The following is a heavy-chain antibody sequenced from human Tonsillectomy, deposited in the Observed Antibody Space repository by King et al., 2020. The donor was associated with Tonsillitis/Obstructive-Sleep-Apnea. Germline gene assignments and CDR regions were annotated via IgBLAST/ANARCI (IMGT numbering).Heavy chain of an antibody. Sequence: QLVQSGGGVVQPGRSLRLSCAASGITFSRYAMHWVRQAPGKGLEWVAVISNDERNKYYADSVKGRFTISRDNSKNTLYLQMNSLRAEDTAVYYCARAEAAFSTHFDYWGQGTLVTVSS. CDR1: GITFSRYA. D-gene: IGHD6-25*01. CDR2: ISNDERNK. CDR3: ARAEAAFSTHFDY. J-gene: IGHJ4*02. V-gene: IGHV3-30*04.